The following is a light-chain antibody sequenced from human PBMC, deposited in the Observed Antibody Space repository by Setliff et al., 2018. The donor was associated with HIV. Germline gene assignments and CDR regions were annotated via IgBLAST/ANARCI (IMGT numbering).Light chain of an antibody. Sequence: DIVMTQSPDSLAVSLGERATINCKSSQSVLSSSNNKNYLAWYQQRPGQPPKLLIYWASTRESGVPDRFSGSGSGTDFTLIISSLQAEDVAVYFCQQYYTTPLTFGPGTKVDI. CDR3: QQYYTTPLT. J-gene: IGKJ3*01. CDR2: WAS. V-gene: IGKV4-1*01. CDR1: QSVLSSSNNKNY.